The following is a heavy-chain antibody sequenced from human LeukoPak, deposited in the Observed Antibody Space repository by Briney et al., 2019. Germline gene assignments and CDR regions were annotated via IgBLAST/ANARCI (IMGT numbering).Heavy chain of an antibody. CDR3: ARGTIAVAGTDYYYYYMDV. D-gene: IGHD6-19*01. J-gene: IGHJ6*03. V-gene: IGHV4-59*01. Sequence: SETLSLTCTVSGGSISSSYWSWIRQPPGKGLEWIGYIYYSGSTNYNPSLKSRVTISVDTSKNQFSLKLSSVTAADTAVYYCARGTIAVAGTDYYYYYMDVWGKGTTVTVSS. CDR1: GGSISSSY. CDR2: IYYSGST.